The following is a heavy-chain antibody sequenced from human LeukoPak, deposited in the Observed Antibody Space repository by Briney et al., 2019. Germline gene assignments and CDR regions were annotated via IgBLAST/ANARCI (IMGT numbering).Heavy chain of an antibody. CDR3: ARRTLLYSSSWYYFGY. V-gene: IGHV4-39*01. Sequence: SETLSLTCTVSGGSISSSSYYWGWIRQPPGKGLEWIGSIYYSGSTYYNPSLKSRVTISVDTSKNQFSLKLSSVTAADTAVYYCARRTLLYSSSWYYFGYWGQGTLVTVSS. J-gene: IGHJ4*02. D-gene: IGHD6-13*01. CDR2: IYYSGST. CDR1: GGSISSSSYY.